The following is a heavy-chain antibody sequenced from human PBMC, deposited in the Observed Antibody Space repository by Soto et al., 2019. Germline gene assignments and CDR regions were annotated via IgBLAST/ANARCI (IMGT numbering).Heavy chain of an antibody. Sequence: GGPVKVSCKASGYTFTSYAMHWVRQAPGQRLEWMGWINAGNGNTKYSQKFQGRVTITRDTSASTAYMELSSLRSEDTAVYYCARAEQQLDIYGMDVWGQGTTITVSS. V-gene: IGHV1-3*01. CDR2: INAGNGNT. J-gene: IGHJ6*02. D-gene: IGHD6-13*01. CDR1: GYTFTSYA. CDR3: ARAEQQLDIYGMDV.